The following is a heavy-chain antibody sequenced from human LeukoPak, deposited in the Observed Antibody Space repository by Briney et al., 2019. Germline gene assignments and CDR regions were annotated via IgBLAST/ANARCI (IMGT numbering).Heavy chain of an antibody. J-gene: IGHJ6*04. CDR2: ISSNGGST. CDR3: VKSGSKGAAAMRYYYYGMDV. CDR1: GFTFSSYA. V-gene: IGHV3-64D*06. Sequence: PGGSLRLSCSASGFTFSSYAMHWVRQAPGKGLEYVSAISSNGGSTYYADSMKGRFTISRDNSKNTLYLQMSSLRAEDTAVYYCVKSGSKGAAAMRYYYYGMDVWGKGTTVTVSS. D-gene: IGHD2-2*01.